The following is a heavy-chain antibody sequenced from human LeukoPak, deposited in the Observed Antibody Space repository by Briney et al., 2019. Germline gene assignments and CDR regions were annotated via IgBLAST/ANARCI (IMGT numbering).Heavy chain of an antibody. CDR2: ISGSGGGT. V-gene: IGHV3-23*01. Sequence: GGSLRLSCAASGLTFSSYAMSWVRQAPGKGLEWVSSISGSGGGTYYADSVKGRFTISRDNSKNTLYLQMHSLRADDTAVYYCAKDAYGDYYFDDWGQGTLVTVSS. J-gene: IGHJ4*02. D-gene: IGHD4-17*01. CDR1: GLTFSSYA. CDR3: AKDAYGDYYFDD.